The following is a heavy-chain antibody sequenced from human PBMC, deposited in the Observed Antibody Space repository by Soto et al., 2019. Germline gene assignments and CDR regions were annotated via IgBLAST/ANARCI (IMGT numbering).Heavy chain of an antibody. V-gene: IGHV4-31*03. J-gene: IGHJ5*02. CDR3: AREGDYRTWFEP. Sequence: LSLTCTVSGESIATGAFYWSWIRLQSGKGPEWIGSIFYAGDTYYNPSLKSRVEISLDGSQNQFSLNLRSVTAADTAVYYCAREGDYRTWFEPWGPGTLVTVSS. D-gene: IGHD4-17*01. CDR1: GESIATGAFY. CDR2: IFYAGDT.